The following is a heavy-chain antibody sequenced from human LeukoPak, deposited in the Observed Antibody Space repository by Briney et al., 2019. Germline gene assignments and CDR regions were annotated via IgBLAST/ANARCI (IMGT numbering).Heavy chain of an antibody. Sequence: SVKVSCKASGGTFSSYAISWVRQAPGQGLEWMGGIIPIFGTANYAQKFQGRVTMTRNTSISTAYMELSSLRSEDTAVYYCARNRRHSGGDYWGQGTLVTVSS. CDR3: ARNRRHSGGDY. CDR2: IIPIFGTA. J-gene: IGHJ4*02. D-gene: IGHD1-14*01. V-gene: IGHV1-69*05. CDR1: GGTFSSYA.